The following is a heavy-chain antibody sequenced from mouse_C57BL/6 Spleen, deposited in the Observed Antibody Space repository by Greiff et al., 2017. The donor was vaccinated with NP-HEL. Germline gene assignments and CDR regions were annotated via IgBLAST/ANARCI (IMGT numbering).Heavy chain of an antibody. CDR3: ARNYYGSSLWYFDV. J-gene: IGHJ1*03. CDR1: GFTFSDYG. CDR2: ISSGSSTI. V-gene: IGHV5-17*01. Sequence: EVNVVESGGGLVKPGGSLKLSCAASGFTFSDYGMHWVRQAPEKGLEWVAYISSGSSTIYYADTVKGRFTISRDNAKNTLFLQMTSLRSEDTAMYYCARNYYGSSLWYFDVWGTGTTVTVSS. D-gene: IGHD1-1*01.